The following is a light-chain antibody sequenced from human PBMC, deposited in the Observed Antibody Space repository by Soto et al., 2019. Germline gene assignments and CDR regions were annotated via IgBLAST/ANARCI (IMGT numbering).Light chain of an antibody. CDR3: CSYTSSSIRV. CDR2: EVR. CDR1: SSDVGGYNH. V-gene: IGLV2-14*01. J-gene: IGLJ3*02. Sequence: QSVLTQPASVSGSPGQSITISCTGTSSDVGGYNHVSWYQQHPGKAPKLIIYEVRNRPSGVSNRLSGSKSGNTASLTISGRQADDEADYYCCSYTSSSIRVFGGGPKLTVL.